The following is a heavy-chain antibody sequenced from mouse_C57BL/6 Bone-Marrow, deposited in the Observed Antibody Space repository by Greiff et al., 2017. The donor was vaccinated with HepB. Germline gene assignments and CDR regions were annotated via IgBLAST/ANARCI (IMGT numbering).Heavy chain of an antibody. CDR3: ARHYYGSSCWYFDV. D-gene: IGHD1-1*01. V-gene: IGHV1-4*01. CDR2: INPSSGYT. Sequence: QVQLQQSGAELARPGASVKMSCKASGYTFTSYTMHWVKQRPGQGLEWIGYINPSSGYTKYNQKFKDKATLTADKSSSTAYMQLSSLTSEDSAVYYCARHYYGSSCWYFDVWGTGTTVTVSS. CDR1: GYTFTSYT. J-gene: IGHJ1*03.